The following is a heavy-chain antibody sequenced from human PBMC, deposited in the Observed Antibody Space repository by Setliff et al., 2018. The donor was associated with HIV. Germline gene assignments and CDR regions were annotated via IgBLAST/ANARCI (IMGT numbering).Heavy chain of an antibody. CDR3: ARWGGTSAINEAFDF. D-gene: IGHD2-2*02. J-gene: IGHJ4*02. CDR2: IYYTGTT. CDR1: GASISNSNSY. V-gene: IGHV4-61*05. Sequence: SETLSLTCIVYGASISNSNSYWGWIRQPPGKRLEWLGYIYYTGTTDYSPSFKSRVTISLDTSKTQFSLKLNFVTTADTAVYYCARWGGTSAINEAFDFWGQGTLVTVSS.